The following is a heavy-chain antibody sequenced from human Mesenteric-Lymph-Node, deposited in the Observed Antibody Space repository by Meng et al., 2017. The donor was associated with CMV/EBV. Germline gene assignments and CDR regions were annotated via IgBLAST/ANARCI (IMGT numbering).Heavy chain of an antibody. CDR3: ARVGERATGKWELGY. V-gene: IGHV1-69*05. CDR2: IIPMFGIA. D-gene: IGHD1-26*01. CDR1: GYTFTDYY. J-gene: IGHJ4*02. Sequence: SVKVSCKASGYTFTDYYMHWVRQAPGQGLEWMGGIIPMFGIANYAQKFQGRVTITTDESTSTAYMELGSLTSGDTAVYYCARVGERATGKWELGYWGQGTLVTVSS.